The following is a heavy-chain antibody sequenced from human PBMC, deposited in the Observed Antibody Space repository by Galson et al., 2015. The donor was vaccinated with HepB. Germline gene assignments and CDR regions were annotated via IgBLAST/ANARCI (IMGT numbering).Heavy chain of an antibody. CDR2: ISSDSTYT. Sequence: SLRLSCAASGFIFSDYYMSWIRQSPGKGLEWLSYISSDSTYTNYADSVKGRFTISRDNAKKSLYLQMNSLRADDTAVYYCARDFFRGADPWGQGTLVTVSS. CDR1: GFIFSDYY. CDR3: ARDFFRGADP. J-gene: IGHJ5*02. D-gene: IGHD2/OR15-2a*01. V-gene: IGHV3-11*06.